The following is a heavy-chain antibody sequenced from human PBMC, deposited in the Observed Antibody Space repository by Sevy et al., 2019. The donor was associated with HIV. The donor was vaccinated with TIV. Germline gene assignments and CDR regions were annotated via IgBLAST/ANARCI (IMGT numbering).Heavy chain of an antibody. Sequence: GGSLRLSCAASGFTFSNYAMNWVRQAPGKGLEWVSTIFDSFYGSGDITYYADSVKGRFTISRDISKNTVFLQMNSLGAEDTALYYCAGGRYDSSGSFDAFDIWGQGTMVTVSS. CDR2: IFDSFYGSGDIT. D-gene: IGHD3-22*01. CDR1: GFTFSNYA. J-gene: IGHJ3*02. CDR3: AGGRYDSSGSFDAFDI. V-gene: IGHV3-23*01.